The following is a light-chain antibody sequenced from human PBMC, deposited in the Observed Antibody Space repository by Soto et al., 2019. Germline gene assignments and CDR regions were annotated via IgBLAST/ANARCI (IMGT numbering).Light chain of an antibody. Sequence: EIVMTQSPATLSVSPGERATLSCRASQSLNNNLAWYQQKPGQAPRLLIYFASTRATGIPARSSGSGSGTDFSLTISSLQSEDFAVYDCQQYSAWPLTFGGGTKVETK. V-gene: IGKV3-15*01. CDR3: QQYSAWPLT. CDR2: FAS. CDR1: QSLNNN. J-gene: IGKJ4*01.